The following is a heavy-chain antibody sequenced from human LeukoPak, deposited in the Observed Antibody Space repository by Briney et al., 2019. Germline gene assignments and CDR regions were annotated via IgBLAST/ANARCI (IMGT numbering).Heavy chain of an antibody. V-gene: IGHV1-69*02. D-gene: IGHD3-22*01. J-gene: IGHJ3*02. CDR3: AGNTLSYYYDSSGYYNAFDI. CDR2: IIPILGIA. CDR1: GGTFSSYT. Sequence: SVKVSCKASGGTFSSYTISWVRQAPGQGLEWMGRIIPILGIANYAQKFQGRVTITADKSTSTAYMELCSLRSEDTAVYYCAGNTLSYYYDSSGYYNAFDIWGQGTMVTVSS.